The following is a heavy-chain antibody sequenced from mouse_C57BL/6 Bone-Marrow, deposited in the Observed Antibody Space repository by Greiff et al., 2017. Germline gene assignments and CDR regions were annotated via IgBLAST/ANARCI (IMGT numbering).Heavy chain of an antibody. J-gene: IGHJ1*03. CDR2: INPGSGGT. D-gene: IGHD6-1*01. V-gene: IGHV1-54*01. Sequence: QVHVKQSGAELVRPGTSVKVSCKASGYAFTNYLLEWVKQRPGQGLEWIGVINPGSGGTNYNEKFKGQATLTADKSSSTAYMQLSSLTSEDSAVYFCARPSFYWYFDVWGTGTTVTVSS. CDR1: GYAFTNYL. CDR3: ARPSFYWYFDV.